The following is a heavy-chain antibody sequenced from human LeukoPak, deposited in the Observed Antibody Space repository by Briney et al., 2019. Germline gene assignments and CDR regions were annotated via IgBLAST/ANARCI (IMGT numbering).Heavy chain of an antibody. V-gene: IGHV3-30*02. J-gene: IGHJ4*02. D-gene: IGHD2-2*02. Sequence: PGGSLRLSCAASGFTFSSYGMHWVRQAPGKGLEWVAFIRYDGSNKYYADSVKGRFTISRDNSKNTLYLQMNSLRAEDTAVYYCAKDHPPYCSSTSCYTGFDYWGQGTLVTVSS. CDR3: AKDHPPYCSSTSCYTGFDY. CDR1: GFTFSSYG. CDR2: IRYDGSNK.